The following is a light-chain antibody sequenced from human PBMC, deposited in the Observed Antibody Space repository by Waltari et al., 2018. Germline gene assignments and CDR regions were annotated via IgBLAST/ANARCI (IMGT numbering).Light chain of an antibody. V-gene: IGKV3-20*01. CDR1: ENVPAGY. J-gene: IGKJ1*01. Sequence: IVLSLSTGTLSLPPGAKATLSCRASENVPAGYVAWYQQKPGQSPRLLMYGVSNRATGIPDRFSGSESGTDFTLIVSRLEPEDFAVYYCHQYGSLPWTFGQGTRVDIK. CDR3: HQYGSLPWT. CDR2: GVS.